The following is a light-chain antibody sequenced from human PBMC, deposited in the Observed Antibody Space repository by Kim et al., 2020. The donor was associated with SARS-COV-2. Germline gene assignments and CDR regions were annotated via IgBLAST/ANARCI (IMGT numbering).Light chain of an antibody. V-gene: IGKV3-11*01. CDR2: DAS. Sequence: LSLSPGERATLSCWASQSVSSYLAWYQKKPGQAPRLLIYDASNRATGIPARFSGSGSGTDFTLTISSLEPEDFAVYYCQQRSNWSFGQGTRLEIK. CDR1: QSVSSY. J-gene: IGKJ5*01. CDR3: QQRSNWS.